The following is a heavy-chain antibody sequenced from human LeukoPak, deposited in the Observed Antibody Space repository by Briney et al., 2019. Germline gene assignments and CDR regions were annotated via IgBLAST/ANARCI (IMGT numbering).Heavy chain of an antibody. J-gene: IGHJ4*02. CDR1: GYTFTSYD. Sequence: ASVKVSCKASGYTFTSYDINWVRQATGQGLEWMGWMNPNSGNTGYAQKFQGRVTMTRNTSISTAYMELSSLRSEDTAVYYCARRDSGSYYDAPDYWGQGTLVTVSS. V-gene: IGHV1-8*01. D-gene: IGHD1-26*01. CDR3: ARRDSGSYYDAPDY. CDR2: MNPNSGNT.